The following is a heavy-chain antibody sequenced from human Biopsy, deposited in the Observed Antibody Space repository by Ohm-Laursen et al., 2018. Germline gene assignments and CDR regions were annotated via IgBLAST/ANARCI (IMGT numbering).Heavy chain of an antibody. V-gene: IGHV1-69*06. Sequence: SVKVSCKAPEGTFSNYGVNWVRQAPGQGLEWLGGNIPILGTGNYAQKFQDRVTVAADTSTSTATMELRSLRSDDTTVYYCATKLTGYFHHWGQGTLVIVSS. J-gene: IGHJ1*01. CDR1: EGTFSNYG. CDR3: ATKLTGYFHH. CDR2: NIPILGTG. D-gene: IGHD3-9*01.